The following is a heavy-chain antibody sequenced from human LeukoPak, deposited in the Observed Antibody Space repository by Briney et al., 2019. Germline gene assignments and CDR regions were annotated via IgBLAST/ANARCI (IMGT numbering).Heavy chain of an antibody. CDR2: IYHSGST. V-gene: IGHV4-38-2*02. CDR3: ARASYSYDISGWVPFDY. CDR1: GYSISSGYY. Sequence: SETLSLTCTVSGYSISSGYYWGWIRQPPGKGLEWIGSIYHSGSTYYNPSLKSRVTISVDTSKNQFSLKLSSVTAADTAVYYCARASYSYDISGWVPFDYWGQGTLVTVSS. D-gene: IGHD3-22*01. J-gene: IGHJ4*02.